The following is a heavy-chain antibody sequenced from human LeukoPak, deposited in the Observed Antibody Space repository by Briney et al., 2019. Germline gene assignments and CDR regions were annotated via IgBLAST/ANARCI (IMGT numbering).Heavy chain of an antibody. CDR2: IRSKANSYAT. V-gene: IGHV3-73*01. Sequence: GGSLRLSCVASGFGFRSYAMHWVRQASGKGLEWVGRIRSKANSYATAYAASVKGRFTISRDDSKNTAYLQMNSLKTEDTAVYYCTRHVSGDYGRDVWGKGTTVTVSS. CDR3: TRHVSGDYGRDV. CDR1: GFGFRSYA. J-gene: IGHJ6*04. D-gene: IGHD2/OR15-2a*01.